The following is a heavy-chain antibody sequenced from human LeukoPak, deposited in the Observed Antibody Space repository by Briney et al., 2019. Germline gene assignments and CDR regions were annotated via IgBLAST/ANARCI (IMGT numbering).Heavy chain of an antibody. D-gene: IGHD5-18*01. J-gene: IGHJ5*02. CDR1: GYTFTDYY. V-gene: IGHV1-2*02. Sequence: ASVKVSCKASGYTFTDYYMHWVRQAPGQGLEWMGWINPKNGAIIYAQKFQGRVTLTRDTSISTAYMELSSLTSDDTAVYYCARVPDTTMAGGWFDPWGQGTLVNVSS. CDR3: ARVPDTTMAGGWFDP. CDR2: INPKNGAI.